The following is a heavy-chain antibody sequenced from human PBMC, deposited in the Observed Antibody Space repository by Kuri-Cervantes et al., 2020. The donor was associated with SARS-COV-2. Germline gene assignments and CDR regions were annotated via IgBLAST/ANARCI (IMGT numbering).Heavy chain of an antibody. CDR2: IKQDGSEK. CDR1: GFTFSSYW. V-gene: IGHV3-7*01. D-gene: IGHD1-26*01. J-gene: IGHJ4*02. CDR3: ARSYSGSYLTPFDY. Sequence: GESLKISCAASGFTFSSYWMSWVRQAPGKGLEWVANIKQDGSEKYYADSVKGRFTISRDNSKNTLYLQMNSLRAEDTAVYYCARSYSGSYLTPFDYWGQGTLVTVSS.